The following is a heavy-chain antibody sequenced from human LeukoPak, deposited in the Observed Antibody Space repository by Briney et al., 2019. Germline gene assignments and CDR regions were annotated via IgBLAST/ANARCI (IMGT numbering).Heavy chain of an antibody. CDR2: INPNSGGT. D-gene: IGHD3-3*01. CDR1: GYTFTGYY. CDR3: ARGYDFWSANWFDP. V-gene: IGHV1-2*02. Sequence: ASVKVSCMASGYTFTGYYMHWVRQAPGQGLEWMGWINPNSGGTNYAQKFQGRVTMTRDTSISTAYMELSRLRSDDTAVYYCARGYDFWSANWFDPWGQGTLVTVSS. J-gene: IGHJ5*02.